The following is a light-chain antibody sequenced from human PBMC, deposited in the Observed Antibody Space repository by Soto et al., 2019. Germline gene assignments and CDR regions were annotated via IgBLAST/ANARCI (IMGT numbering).Light chain of an antibody. CDR2: AAS. CDR1: QSIDTY. CDR3: QQRYSVPRT. J-gene: IGKJ1*01. V-gene: IGKV1-39*01. Sequence: DIQMTQSPSSLSASVGARFTNTRWASQSIDTYLNWYQRKHGEXXNXXIYAASTLQSGVPTRFSGSGSGTDFTLTISSLQPEDFETYYCQQRYSVPRTFGLGTKVDIK.